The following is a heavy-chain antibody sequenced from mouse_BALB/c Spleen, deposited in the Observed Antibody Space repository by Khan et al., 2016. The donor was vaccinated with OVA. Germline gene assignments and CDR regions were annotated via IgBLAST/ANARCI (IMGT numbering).Heavy chain of an antibody. CDR2: ISYSGST. CDR3: ARGNYYGYAMDY. Sequence: EVQLQELGPGLVKPSQSLSLTCTVTGYSITSNYAWNWIRQFPGNKLEWMGYISYSGSTNYNPSLQSRISITRDTSKNQFFLQLNSVTTEDTATYYCARGNYYGYAMDYWGQGTSITVSS. D-gene: IGHD1-1*01. J-gene: IGHJ4*01. CDR1: GYSITSNYA. V-gene: IGHV3-2*02.